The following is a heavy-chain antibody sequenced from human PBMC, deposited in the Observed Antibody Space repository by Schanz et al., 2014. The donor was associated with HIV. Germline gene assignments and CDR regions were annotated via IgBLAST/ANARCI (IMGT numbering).Heavy chain of an antibody. CDR1: GFTFSTYW. D-gene: IGHD4-17*01. Sequence: EEQLVESGGDLVQPGGSLKLSCAASGFTFSTYWMHWVRQAPGKGLVWVSSISAGGVYTYYGDSMKGRFTISRDNANSSLFLQMDSLRPEDTATYYCVRDESTLTTGDFQDWGQGTLVTVSS. J-gene: IGHJ1*01. CDR3: VRDESTLTTGDFQD. CDR2: ISAGGVYT. V-gene: IGHV3-21*06.